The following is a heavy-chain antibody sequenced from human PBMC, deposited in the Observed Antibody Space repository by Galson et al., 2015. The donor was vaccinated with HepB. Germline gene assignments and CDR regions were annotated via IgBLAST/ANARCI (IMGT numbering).Heavy chain of an antibody. J-gene: IGHJ4*02. CDR2: IRNRANSHTT. CDR3: VRSRRDGYNLDDY. CDR1: GFIFSDYY. Sequence: SLRLSCAASGFIFSDYYMDWVRQAPGKGLEWAGRIRNRANSHTTEYAASVKGRFSISRDDSKNSLYLQMNSLKTEDTAVYYCVRSRRDGYNLDDYRGQGTLVTVSS. D-gene: IGHD5-24*01. V-gene: IGHV3-72*01.